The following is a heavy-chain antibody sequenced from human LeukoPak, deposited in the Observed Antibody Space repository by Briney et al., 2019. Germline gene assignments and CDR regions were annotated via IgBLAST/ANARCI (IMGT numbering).Heavy chain of an antibody. CDR2: ISSNGSTI. CDR1: GFTFSDYY. CDR3: ARVLYYYDSSGYYLGY. J-gene: IGHJ4*02. Sequence: GGSLRLSCAASGFTFSDYYMSWIRQAPGKGLEWVSYISSNGSTIYYADSVKGRFTISRDNAKNSLYLQMNSLRAEDTAVYYCARVLYYYDSSGYYLGYWGQGTLVTVSS. V-gene: IGHV3-11*01. D-gene: IGHD3-22*01.